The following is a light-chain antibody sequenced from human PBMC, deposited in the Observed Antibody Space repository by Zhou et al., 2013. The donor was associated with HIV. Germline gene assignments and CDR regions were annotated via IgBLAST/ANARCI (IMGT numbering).Light chain of an antibody. J-gene: IGKJ5*01. Sequence: EIVMTQSPATLSVSPGERATLSCRASQSVSSNLAWYQQKPGQAPRLLIYDASNRATGIPARFSGSGSGTKFTLTISRLQPDDFATYYCQQYATYPITFGQGTRLEN. CDR3: QQYATYPIT. CDR2: DAS. CDR1: QSVSSN. V-gene: IGKV3D-15*01.